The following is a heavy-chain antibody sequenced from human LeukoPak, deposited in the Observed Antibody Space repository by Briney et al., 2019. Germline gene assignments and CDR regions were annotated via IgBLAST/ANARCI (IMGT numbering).Heavy chain of an antibody. CDR3: ARDPLKRAFDI. CDR2: ISSPSSYI. J-gene: IGHJ3*02. V-gene: IGHV3-21*01. Sequence: GRCLRPSWAAYGFTFSSYSMNWVRQAPGKWLGWVSSISSPSSYIYYAASVKGRFTISRDNAKNSLYLQMNSRRAEDTAVYYCARDPLKRAFDIWGQGTMVTVSS. CDR1: GFTFSSYS.